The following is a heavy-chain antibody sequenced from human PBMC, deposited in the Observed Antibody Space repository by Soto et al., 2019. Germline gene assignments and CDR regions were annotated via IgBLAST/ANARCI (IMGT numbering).Heavy chain of an antibody. J-gene: IGHJ4*02. V-gene: IGHV3-21*01. CDR2: ISSSSSYI. CDR3: ARYIHYAAVEYYFDY. D-gene: IGHD4-17*01. CDR1: GFTFISYS. Sequence: WGSLRLSCAASGFTFISYSMNFVRHSPFKGLEWVSSISSSSSYIYYADSVKGRFTISRDNAKNSLYLQMNSLRAEDTAVYYCARYIHYAAVEYYFDYWGQGTLVTVSS.